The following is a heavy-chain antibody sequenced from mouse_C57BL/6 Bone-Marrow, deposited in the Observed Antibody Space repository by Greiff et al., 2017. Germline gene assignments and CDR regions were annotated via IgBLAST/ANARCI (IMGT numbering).Heavy chain of an antibody. CDR1: GFSLTSYG. CDR3: ARKGAITTVVAKDYAMDY. Sequence: QVQLQQSGPGLVQPSQSLSITCTVSGFSLTSYGVHWVRQSPGKGLEWLGVIWSGGSTDYNAAFISRLSISKDNSKSQVFFKMNSLQADDTAIYYCARKGAITTVVAKDYAMDYWGQGTSVTVSS. D-gene: IGHD1-1*01. V-gene: IGHV2-2*01. CDR2: IWSGGST. J-gene: IGHJ4*01.